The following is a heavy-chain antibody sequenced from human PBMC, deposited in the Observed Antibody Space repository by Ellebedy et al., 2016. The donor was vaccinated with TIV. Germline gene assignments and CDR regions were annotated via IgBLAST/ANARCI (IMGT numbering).Heavy chain of an antibody. Sequence: PGGSLRLSCAASGFTFSSYGMHWVRQAPGKGLEWVAVIWYDGSNKYYADSVKGRFTISRDNSKNTLYLQMNSLRAEDTAVYYCAREGMKFIPGVGDGMDVWGQGTTVTVSS. CDR1: GFTFSSYG. CDR3: AREGMKFIPGVGDGMDV. V-gene: IGHV3-33*01. CDR2: IWYDGSNK. D-gene: IGHD3-16*01. J-gene: IGHJ6*02.